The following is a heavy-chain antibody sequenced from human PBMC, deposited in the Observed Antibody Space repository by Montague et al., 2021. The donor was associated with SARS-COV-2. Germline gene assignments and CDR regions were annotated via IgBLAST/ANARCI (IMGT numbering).Heavy chain of an antibody. CDR3: ARDSFEAPLFFGY. CDR2: FYYSLST. J-gene: IGHJ4*02. D-gene: IGHD3-16*01. V-gene: IGHV4-59*01. CDR1: GGSISTYY. Sequence: SETLSLTCTVSGGSISTYYWNWIRQSPGKGLEWLGYFYYSLSTNYNPSLKGRLTISVDTSENQVSLNLRSATAADTAVYYCARDSFEAPLFFGYWGQGILVTVSS.